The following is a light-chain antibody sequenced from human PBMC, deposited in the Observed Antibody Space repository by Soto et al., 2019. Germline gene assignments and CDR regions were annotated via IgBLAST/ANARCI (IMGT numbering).Light chain of an antibody. CDR1: QSFSSY. Sequence: EIVLTQSPATLSLSPGERATLSCRASQSFSSYLAWYQQKPGQAPRLLIYDASNRATGIPARFSGSGSGTDFTLNISSLEPEDFAVYYCQQRSNWPPKYTFGQGTKLEIK. CDR3: QQRSNWPPKYT. V-gene: IGKV3-11*01. CDR2: DAS. J-gene: IGKJ2*01.